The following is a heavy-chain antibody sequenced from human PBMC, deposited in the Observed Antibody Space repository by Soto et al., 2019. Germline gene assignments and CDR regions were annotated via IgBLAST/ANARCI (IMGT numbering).Heavy chain of an antibody. CDR1: GYTFTSYA. CDR3: ARVEGGAAAADY. CDR2: INAGNGNT. V-gene: IGHV1-3*01. J-gene: IGHJ4*02. Sequence: GASVKVSCKASGYTFTSYAMHWVRQAPGQRLEWMGWINAGNGNTKYSQKFQGRVTITRDTSASTAYMELSSLRSEDTAVYYCARVEGGAAAADYWGQGTLVTVSS. D-gene: IGHD6-13*01.